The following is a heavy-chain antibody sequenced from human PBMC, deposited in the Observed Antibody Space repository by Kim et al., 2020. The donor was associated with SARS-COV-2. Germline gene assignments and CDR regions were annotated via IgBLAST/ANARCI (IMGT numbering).Heavy chain of an antibody. V-gene: IGHV4-4*02. J-gene: IGHJ1*01. CDR3: ARGGRGIAAAAQGYFQH. Sequence: SETLSLTCAVSGGSISSSNWWSWVRQPPGKGLEWIGEIYHSGSTNYNPSLKSRVTISVDKSKNQFSLKLSSVTAADTAVYYCARGGRGIAAAAQGYFQHWGQGTLVTVSS. CDR2: IYHSGST. D-gene: IGHD6-13*01. CDR1: GGSISSSNW.